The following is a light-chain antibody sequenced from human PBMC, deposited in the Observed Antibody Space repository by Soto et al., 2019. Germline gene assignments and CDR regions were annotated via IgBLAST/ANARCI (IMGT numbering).Light chain of an antibody. CDR3: SSYTSSRIVV. CDR2: EVN. V-gene: IGLV2-14*01. J-gene: IGLJ2*01. CDR1: STDLGGYNY. Sequence: QSALTQPPSASGSPGQSVTISCTGTSTDLGGYNYVSWYQQHPGKAPKLMIYEVNLRPSGVSYRFSGSKSGNTASLTISGLQAEDEADYYCSSYTSSRIVVFGGGTQLTVL.